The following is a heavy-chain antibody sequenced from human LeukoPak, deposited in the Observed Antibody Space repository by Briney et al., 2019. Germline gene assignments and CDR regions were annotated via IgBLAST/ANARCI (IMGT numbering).Heavy chain of an antibody. CDR1: GVSIISSNSY. CDR2: IYYSGNT. CDR3: ARQTGSGLFILP. D-gene: IGHD3/OR15-3a*01. V-gene: IGHV4-39*01. Sequence: SETLSLTCTVSGVSIISSNSYWGWIRQPPGKGLEWIGSIYYSGNTYYNASLKSQVSISIDTSKNQFSLKLTSVTAADTAVYYCARQTGSGLFILPGGQGTLVTVSS. J-gene: IGHJ4*02.